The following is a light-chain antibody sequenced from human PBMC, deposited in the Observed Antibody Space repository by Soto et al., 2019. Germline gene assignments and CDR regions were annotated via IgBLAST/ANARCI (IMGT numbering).Light chain of an antibody. J-gene: IGLJ2*01. CDR2: DVS. CDR1: SSDVGGYNY. V-gene: IGLV2-14*01. CDR3: SSYTISSTLV. Sequence: QSALTQPASVSGSPGQSITISCTGTSSDVGGYNYVSWYQQHPGKAPKLMIYDVSNRPSGVSNRFSGSNSGNTASLPISGLQSEDEADYYCSSYTISSTLVFGGGTKLTVL.